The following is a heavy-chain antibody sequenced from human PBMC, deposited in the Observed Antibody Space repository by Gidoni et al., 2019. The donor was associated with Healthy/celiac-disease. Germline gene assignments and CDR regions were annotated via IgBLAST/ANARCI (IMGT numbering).Heavy chain of an antibody. J-gene: IGHJ4*02. CDR1: GGSFSGYY. Sequence: QVQLQQWGAGLLKPSETLSLTCAVYGGSFSGYYWSWIRQPPGKGLEWIGEINHSGSTIYNPSLKSRLTISIDTSKNQFSLKLNSVTAADTAVYYCARERRGEMAIDYWGQGTLVTVSS. V-gene: IGHV4-34*01. CDR2: INHSGST. D-gene: IGHD3-16*01. CDR3: ARERRGEMAIDY.